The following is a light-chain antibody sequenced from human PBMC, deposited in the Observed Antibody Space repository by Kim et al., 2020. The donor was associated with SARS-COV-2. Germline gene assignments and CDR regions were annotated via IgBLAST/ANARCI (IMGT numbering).Light chain of an antibody. J-gene: IGLJ1*01. CDR1: SSDVGGYNY. CDR2: DVT. CDR3: TSYTSSSTYV. V-gene: IGLV2-14*03. Sequence: QSALTQPASVSGSPGQSITISCTGTSSDVGGYNYVSWYQQYPGKAPKLVTYDVTKRPSGISNRFSGSKSGYTASLTISGLQAEDEADYYCTSYTSSSTYVFGTGTKVTVL.